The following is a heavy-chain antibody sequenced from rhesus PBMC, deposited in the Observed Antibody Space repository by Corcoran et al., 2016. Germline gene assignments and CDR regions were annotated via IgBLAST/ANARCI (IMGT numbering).Heavy chain of an antibody. D-gene: IGHD6-13*01. V-gene: IGHV4-160*01. CDR3: ARVIAAHYGLDS. CDR2: IYGSGRST. CDR1: GGSISDSYY. Sequence: QVQLQESGPGLVKPSETLSLTCTVSGGSISDSYYWSWIRQPPGKGLEWMGRIYGSGRSTNYNPSLKSRVTRSRETSKNQFSLKLSSVTAADTAVYYCARVIAAHYGLDSWGQGVVVTVSS. J-gene: IGHJ6*01.